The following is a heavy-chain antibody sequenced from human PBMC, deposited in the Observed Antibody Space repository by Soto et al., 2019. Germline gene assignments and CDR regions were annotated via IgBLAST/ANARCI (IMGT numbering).Heavy chain of an antibody. CDR2: MSHDGNK. CDR3: AREDESSGHAGTFRH. V-gene: IGHV3-30-3*01. CDR1: GFSFNSYV. Sequence: QVQLVESGGDVVQPGRSLRLSCAASGFSFNSYVMHWVRQAPGKGLEWVALMSHDGNKQYVDSVRERFTISRDNSKNKVNLEMNSLRAEDRAVYYCAREDESSGHAGTFRHWGQGTLVTVSP. D-gene: IGHD3-22*01. J-gene: IGHJ1*01.